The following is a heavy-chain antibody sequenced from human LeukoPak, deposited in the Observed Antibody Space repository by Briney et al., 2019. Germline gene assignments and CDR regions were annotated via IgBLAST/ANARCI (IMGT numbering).Heavy chain of an antibody. CDR2: IKRDGSET. Sequence: GVSLRLSCAASGFTSSTYWMSWVRHAPGKGLEWVASIKRDGSETYYVDSVKGRFTLSRDNAKNSLYLQMNSLRADDTAVYYCARDRDSRWDFDLWGRGTLVTVSS. D-gene: IGHD3-22*01. V-gene: IGHV3-7*01. CDR3: ARDRDSRWDFDL. CDR1: GFTSSTYW. J-gene: IGHJ2*01.